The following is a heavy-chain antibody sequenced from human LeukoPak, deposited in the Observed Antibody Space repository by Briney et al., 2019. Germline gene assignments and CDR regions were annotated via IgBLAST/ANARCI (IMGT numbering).Heavy chain of an antibody. Sequence: GASVKVSCKASGYTFTSYGISWVRQAPGKGLEWLGWISAYNGNTNYAQKLQGRVTMTTDTSTSTAYMELRSLRSDDTAVYYCARDRRVRGVNYFDYWGQGTLVTVSS. D-gene: IGHD3-10*01. CDR2: ISAYNGNT. CDR1: GYTFTSYG. J-gene: IGHJ4*02. V-gene: IGHV1-18*01. CDR3: ARDRRVRGVNYFDY.